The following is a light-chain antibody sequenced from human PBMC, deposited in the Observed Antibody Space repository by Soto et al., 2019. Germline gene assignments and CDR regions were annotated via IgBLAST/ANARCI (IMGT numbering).Light chain of an antibody. CDR3: QSYDSSLSGYVV. CDR2: GNN. CDR1: SSNIGAGYD. V-gene: IGLV1-40*01. J-gene: IGLJ2*01. Sequence: QSVLTQPPSVSGAPGQRVTISCTGSSSNIGAGYDVHWYQQLPGTAPKLLISGNNNRPSGVPDRFSGSKSGTSASLAITGLQAEDEAGYYCQSYDSSLSGYVVFGGGTKVTVL.